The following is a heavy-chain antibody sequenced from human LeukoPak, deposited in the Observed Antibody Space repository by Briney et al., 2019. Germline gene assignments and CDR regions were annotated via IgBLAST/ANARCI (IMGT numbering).Heavy chain of an antibody. V-gene: IGHV4-34*01. D-gene: IGHD3-10*01. J-gene: IGHJ5*02. CDR2: INHSGST. CDR1: GGSLSGYY. CDR3: ARALYYYGSGSYKNWFDP. Sequence: SETLSLTCAVYGGSLSGYYWSWIRQPPGKGLEWIGEINHSGSTNYNPSLKSRVTISVDTSKNQFSLKLSSVTAADTAVYYCARALYYYGSGSYKNWFDPWGQGTLVTVSS.